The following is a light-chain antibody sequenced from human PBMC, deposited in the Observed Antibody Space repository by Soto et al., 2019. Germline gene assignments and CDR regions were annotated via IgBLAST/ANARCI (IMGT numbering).Light chain of an antibody. V-gene: IGKV3-20*01. CDR3: QQYGSSPWT. CDR1: QSVSSN. J-gene: IGKJ1*01. Sequence: PATLSVSPGERATLSFRASQSVSSNLAWYQQKPGQAPRLLIYGASSRATGIPDRFSGSGSGTDFTLTISRLEPEDFAVYYCQQYGSSPWTFGQGTKVDIK. CDR2: GAS.